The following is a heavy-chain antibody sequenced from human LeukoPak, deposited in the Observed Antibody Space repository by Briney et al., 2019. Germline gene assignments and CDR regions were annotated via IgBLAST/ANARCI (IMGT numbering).Heavy chain of an antibody. V-gene: IGHV7-4-1*02. CDR1: GHTFSSYA. CDR2: INTNTGNP. CDR3: ARSNNDGDYLGVGFDY. J-gene: IGHJ4*02. Sequence: ASVKVSCKASGHTFSSYAMNWVRQAPGQGLEWMGWINTNTGNPTYAQGFTGRFVFSLDTSVSTAYLQISSLQAEDTAVYYCARSNNDGDYLGVGFDYWGQGTLVTASS. D-gene: IGHD4-17*01.